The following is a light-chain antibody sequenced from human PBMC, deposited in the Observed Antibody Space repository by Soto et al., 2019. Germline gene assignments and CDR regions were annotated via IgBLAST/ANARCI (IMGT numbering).Light chain of an antibody. Sequence: IVLTQAPGTLSLSPGERATLSCRASQSVSNDYLAWFQQKPDQAPRLLIYGASRRAAGIPDRFSGSGSETDFTLTISRLGPDDLAVYYCQQYGSSPHTFGQGTKLE. CDR2: GAS. J-gene: IGKJ2*01. CDR1: QSVSNDY. V-gene: IGKV3-20*01. CDR3: QQYGSSPHT.